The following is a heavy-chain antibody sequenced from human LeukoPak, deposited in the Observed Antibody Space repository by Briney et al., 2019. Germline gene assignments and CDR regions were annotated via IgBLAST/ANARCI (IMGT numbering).Heavy chain of an antibody. CDR3: ARVTGGSSSSPAAEYFQH. CDR2: ISSSSSTI. J-gene: IGHJ1*01. D-gene: IGHD6-6*01. Sequence: GGSLRLSCAASGFTFSSYSRNWVRQAPGKGLEWVSYISSSSSTICYADSVKGRFTISRDNAKNSLYLQMNSLRAEDTAVYYCARVTGGSSSSPAAEYFQHWGQGTLVTVSS. CDR1: GFTFSSYS. V-gene: IGHV3-48*01.